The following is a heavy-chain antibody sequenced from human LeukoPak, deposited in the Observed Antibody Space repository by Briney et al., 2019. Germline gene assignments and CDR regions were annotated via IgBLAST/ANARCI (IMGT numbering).Heavy chain of an antibody. CDR3: VRDSEMVGTLDY. J-gene: IGHJ4*02. CDR2: IRYDGSNK. V-gene: IGHV3-30*02. Sequence: PGGSLRLSCAASGFTFSSYGIHWVRQAPGKGLEWVAFIRYDGSNKYYADSVKGRFTISRDNAKNTLYLQMNSLRAEDTAVYYCVRDSEMVGTLDYWGQGTLVTVSS. D-gene: IGHD5-24*01. CDR1: GFTFSSYG.